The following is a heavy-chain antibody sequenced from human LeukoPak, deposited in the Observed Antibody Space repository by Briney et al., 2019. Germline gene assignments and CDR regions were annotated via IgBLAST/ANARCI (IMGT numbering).Heavy chain of an antibody. CDR2: MNPNSGNT. CDR3: ARGSNTDDAFDI. D-gene: IGHD2/OR15-2a*01. Sequence: ASVKVSCKASGYTFTSYDINWVRQATGQGLEWMGWMNPNSGNTGYAQKFQGRVTMTRNTSISTAYMELSSLRSKDTAVYYCARGSNTDDAFDIWGQGTMVTVSS. CDR1: GYTFTSYD. J-gene: IGHJ3*02. V-gene: IGHV1-8*01.